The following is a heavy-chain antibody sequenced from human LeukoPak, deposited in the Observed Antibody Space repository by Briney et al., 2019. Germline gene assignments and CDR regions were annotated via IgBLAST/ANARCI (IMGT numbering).Heavy chain of an antibody. CDR1: GGSISNSSYY. CDR2: IYYSGST. D-gene: IGHD3-3*01. CDR3: ASITIFGVVPNPSDY. J-gene: IGHJ4*02. V-gene: IGHV4-39*01. Sequence: NPSETLSLTCTVSGGSISNSSYYWGWIRQPPGKGLEWIGSIYYSGSTYYNPSLKGRVTISVDTSKNQFSLKLSSVTAADTAVYYCASITIFGVVPNPSDYWGQGTLVTVSS.